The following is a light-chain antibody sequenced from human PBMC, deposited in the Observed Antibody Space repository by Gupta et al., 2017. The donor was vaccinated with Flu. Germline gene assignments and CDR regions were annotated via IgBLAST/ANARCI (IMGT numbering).Light chain of an antibody. J-gene: IGKJ1*01. CDR3: QESYSAPPLWT. CDR1: QSISNY. V-gene: IGKV1-39*01. Sequence: DIQMTQSPSYLSASIGDRVTITCRASQSISNYLNWYQQKPGKAPKLLIYAASSLQSGVPSRFSGSGYGTDFTLTISSLQPEDFASYYCQESYSAPPLWTFGQGTEVEIK. CDR2: AAS.